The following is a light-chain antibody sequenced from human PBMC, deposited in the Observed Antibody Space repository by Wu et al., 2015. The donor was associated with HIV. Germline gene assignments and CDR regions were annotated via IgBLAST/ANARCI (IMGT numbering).Light chain of an antibody. CDR3: QQYGSSPRT. J-gene: IGKJ1*01. Sequence: EIVLTQSPGTLSLSPGDRATLSCRASQSVRSSYLAWYQQKPGQAPRLLIYGASIRATGIPDRFSGSGSRTDFILTISRLEPEDFAVYYCQQYGSSPRTFGQGTKVEIK. CDR1: QSVRSSY. CDR2: GAS. V-gene: IGKV3-20*01.